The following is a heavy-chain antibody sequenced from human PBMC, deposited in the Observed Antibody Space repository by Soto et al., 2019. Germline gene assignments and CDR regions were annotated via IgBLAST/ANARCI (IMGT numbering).Heavy chain of an antibody. J-gene: IGHJ4*02. V-gene: IGHV1-3*01. D-gene: IGHD5-18*01. CDR2: INAGSADI. CDR1: GYTFTTYA. Sequence: ASVKVSCKASGYTFTTYALHWVRQAPGQRLEWMGWINAGSADIKYSQKFQGRVTITRDTSASTVYMELSSLRSEDTAVYYCARVGRRGYRYGHFEYWGQGTLVSGSS. CDR3: ARVGRRGYRYGHFEY.